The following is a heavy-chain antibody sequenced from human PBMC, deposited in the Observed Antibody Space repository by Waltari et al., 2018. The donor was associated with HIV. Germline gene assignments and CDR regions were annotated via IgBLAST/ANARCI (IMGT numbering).Heavy chain of an antibody. Sequence: QVQLQESGPGLVKPSETLSLTCTVSGGPISSYFWSWIRQPPGKGLEWIGYIYYTVNTNYNPSLKSRVTISVDTSKNQFSLKLTSLTAADTAVYYCAGVEYSTSGPGYWGQGTLVTVSS. D-gene: IGHD6-6*01. CDR3: AGVEYSTSGPGY. V-gene: IGHV4-59*01. CDR2: IYYTVNT. J-gene: IGHJ4*02. CDR1: GGPISSYF.